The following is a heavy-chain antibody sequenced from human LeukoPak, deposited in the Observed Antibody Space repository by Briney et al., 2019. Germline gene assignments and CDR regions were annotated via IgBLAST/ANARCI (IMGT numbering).Heavy chain of an antibody. CDR1: GGTFISYA. Sequence: ASVKVSCKASGGTFISYAISWVRQAPGQGVEWMGRIIPILGIANYAQKFQRRVTITPHKSTSTAYMELSSLRSEDTAVYYCARQIEDSSSWFLSPWGQGTLVTVSS. V-gene: IGHV1-69*04. J-gene: IGHJ5*02. CDR3: ARQIEDSSSWFLSP. D-gene: IGHD6-13*01. CDR2: IIPILGIA.